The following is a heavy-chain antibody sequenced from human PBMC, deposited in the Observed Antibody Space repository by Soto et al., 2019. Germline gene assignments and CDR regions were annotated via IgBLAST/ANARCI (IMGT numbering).Heavy chain of an antibody. Sequence: ASVKVSCTASGYTCTSYGISWVRQAPGQGLEWMGWISAYNGNTNYAQKLQGRVTMTTDTSTSTAYMELRSLRSDDTAVYYCARDLVVPAAIMRFDPWGQGTLVTVSS. CDR3: ARDLVVPAAIMRFDP. V-gene: IGHV1-18*01. D-gene: IGHD2-2*02. CDR1: GYTCTSYG. CDR2: ISAYNGNT. J-gene: IGHJ5*02.